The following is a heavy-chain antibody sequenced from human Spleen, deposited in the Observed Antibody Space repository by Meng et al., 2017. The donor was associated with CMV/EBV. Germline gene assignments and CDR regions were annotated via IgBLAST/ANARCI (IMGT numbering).Heavy chain of an antibody. V-gene: IGHV4-31*03. CDR3: ARSSYYTSERWFDP. CDR1: GGSISSGSYY. CDR2: IYYTGST. Sequence: SETLSLTCTVSGGSISSGSYYWSWIRQHPGKGLEWIGYIYYTGSTYYNPSLKSRLTISVDTSKNQFSLNLSSVTAADTAVYYCARSSYYTSERWFDPWGQGTLVTVSS. J-gene: IGHJ5*02. D-gene: IGHD3-3*01.